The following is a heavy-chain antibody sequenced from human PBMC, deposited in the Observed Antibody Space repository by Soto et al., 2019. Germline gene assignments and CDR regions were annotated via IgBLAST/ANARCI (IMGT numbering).Heavy chain of an antibody. D-gene: IGHD2-15*01. CDR1: GFTFRTHT. CDR2: IRGFSPYT. CDR3: ARDRGYDAHDYYYNAMDV. V-gene: IGHV3-21*01. J-gene: IGHJ6*02. Sequence: EVQLVESGGGLVKPGGSLRLSCVASGFTFRTHTINWVRQAPGKGLEWVSGIRGFSPYTFYAESVKGRFTISRDNAKNSLYLQMNSLGVEDTAVYYCARDRGYDAHDYYYNAMDVWGQGTTVTVSS.